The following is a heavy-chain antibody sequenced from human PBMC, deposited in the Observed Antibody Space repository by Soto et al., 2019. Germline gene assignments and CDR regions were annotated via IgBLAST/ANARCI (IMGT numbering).Heavy chain of an antibody. D-gene: IGHD4-17*01. CDR3: ARGSPTVTTSGLVYYYYMDV. CDR2: INHSGST. V-gene: IGHV4-34*01. J-gene: IGHJ6*03. CDR1: GWAFSGYY. Sequence: SDTLSLTFAVNGWAFSGYYWSWIRQPPGKGLEWIGEINHSGSTNYNPSLKSRVTISVDTSKNQFSLKLSSVTAADTAVYYCARGSPTVTTSGLVYYYYMDVWGKGTTVTVSS.